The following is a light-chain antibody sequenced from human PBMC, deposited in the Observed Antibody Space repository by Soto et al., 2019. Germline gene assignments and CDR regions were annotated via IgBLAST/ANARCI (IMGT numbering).Light chain of an antibody. Sequence: DIQMTQSPSSVSASIGDTVIITCRASQDINVYLNWYQHKPGEVPKLLIYSASTLHSGVPSRFTGSGSETDFTLTITGLQPEDFATYYCQHGYVAPYSFGQGTKVDI. J-gene: IGKJ2*03. CDR3: QHGYVAPYS. CDR2: SAS. CDR1: QDINVY. V-gene: IGKV1-39*01.